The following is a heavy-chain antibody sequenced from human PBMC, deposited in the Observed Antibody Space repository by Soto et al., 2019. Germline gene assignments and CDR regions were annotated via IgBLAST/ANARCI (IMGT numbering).Heavy chain of an antibody. CDR2: IYYSGST. CDR1: GGSISSGDYY. Sequence: QVQLQESGPGLVKPSQTLSLTCTVSGGSISSGDYYWSWIRQPPGKGLEWIGYIYYSGSTYYNPSRKRRVTISVDTSKNQFSLKMSSVTAADTAVYYCARAGMRYQLDYWGQGTLVTVSS. V-gene: IGHV4-30-4*01. J-gene: IGHJ4*02. D-gene: IGHD2-2*01. CDR3: ARAGMRYQLDY.